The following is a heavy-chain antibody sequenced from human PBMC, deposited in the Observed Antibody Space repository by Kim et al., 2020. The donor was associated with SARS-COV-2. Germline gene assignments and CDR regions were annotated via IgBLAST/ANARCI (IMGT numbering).Heavy chain of an antibody. V-gene: IGHV3-13*04. CDR1: GFTLSDYD. J-gene: IGHJ4*02. CDR3: ARVLRDSRGWYHFDY. Sequence: GGSLRLSCAASGFTLSDYDMHWVRQASEKALEWVSSIHSAGDTHYLRSVKGRFTISRENAKNSFYLQMNSLRAGDTAVYYCARVLRDSRGWYHFDYWGQG. D-gene: IGHD6-19*01. CDR2: IHSAGDT.